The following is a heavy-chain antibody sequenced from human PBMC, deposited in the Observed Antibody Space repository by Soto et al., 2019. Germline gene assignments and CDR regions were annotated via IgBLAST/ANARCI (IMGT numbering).Heavy chain of an antibody. Sequence: SETLSLTCTVSGDSISSSSYYWGWIRQPPGKGLEWIGSIYSSGSTYYNPSLKSRVTISVDTSKHQFSLKLSSVIAADTAVYYCARTAEIVVVITGVLDYWGQGTLVTVS. V-gene: IGHV4-39*01. CDR1: GDSISSSSYY. CDR2: IYSSGST. D-gene: IGHD3-22*01. CDR3: ARTAEIVVVITGVLDY. J-gene: IGHJ4*02.